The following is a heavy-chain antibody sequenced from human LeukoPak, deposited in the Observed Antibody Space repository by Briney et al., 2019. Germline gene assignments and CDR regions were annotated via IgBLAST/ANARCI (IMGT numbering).Heavy chain of an antibody. Sequence: PGGSLRLSCAASGFTFSNYAMTWVRQAPGKGLEWVSAISGSGGSTYYADSVKGRFTISRDNSKNTLYLQMNSLRAEDTAVYYCAKAWYYDFWSGSYYFDYWGQGTLVTVSS. J-gene: IGHJ4*02. V-gene: IGHV3-23*01. CDR3: AKAWYYDFWSGSYYFDY. CDR2: ISGSGGST. CDR1: GFTFSNYA. D-gene: IGHD3-3*01.